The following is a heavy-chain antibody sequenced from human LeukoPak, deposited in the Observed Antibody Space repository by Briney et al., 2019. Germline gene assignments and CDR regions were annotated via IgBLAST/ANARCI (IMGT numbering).Heavy chain of an antibody. D-gene: IGHD1-26*01. CDR1: GGSISSGGYY. Sequence: SETLSLTCTVSGGSISSGGYYWSWIGQHPGKGLEWVGYIYYSGSTYYNPSLKSQVTISVDTSKNQFSLKLSSVTAADTAVYYCASSGSYGGYAFDIWGQGTMVTVSS. J-gene: IGHJ3*02. V-gene: IGHV4-31*01. CDR3: ASSGSYGGYAFDI. CDR2: IYYSGST.